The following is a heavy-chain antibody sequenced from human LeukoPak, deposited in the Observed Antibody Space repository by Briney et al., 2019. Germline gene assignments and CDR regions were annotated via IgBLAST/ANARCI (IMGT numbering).Heavy chain of an antibody. CDR2: INAGNGNT. Sequence: GASVKVSCKASGYTFTSYAMHWVRQAPGQRLEWMGWINAGNGNTKYSQKFQGRVTITRDTSAGTAYMELSSLRSEDTAVYYCASPRPNYYGSGSYSTYYYGMDVWGKGTTVTDSS. J-gene: IGHJ6*04. CDR3: ASPRPNYYGSGSYSTYYYGMDV. V-gene: IGHV1-3*01. CDR1: GYTFTSYA. D-gene: IGHD3-10*01.